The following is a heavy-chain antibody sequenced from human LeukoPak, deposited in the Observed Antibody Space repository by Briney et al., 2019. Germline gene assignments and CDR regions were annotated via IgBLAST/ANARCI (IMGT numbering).Heavy chain of an antibody. CDR2: INPNSGGT. D-gene: IGHD6-19*01. CDR1: GYTFTCYY. V-gene: IGHV1-2*02. Sequence: GASVKVSCKASGYTFTCYYMHWVRQAPGQGVEWMGWINPNSGGTNYAQKFQGRVTMTRDTSISTAYMELSRLRSDDTAVYYCARDHIAVAGTEGYWGQGTLVTVSS. CDR3: ARDHIAVAGTEGY. J-gene: IGHJ4*02.